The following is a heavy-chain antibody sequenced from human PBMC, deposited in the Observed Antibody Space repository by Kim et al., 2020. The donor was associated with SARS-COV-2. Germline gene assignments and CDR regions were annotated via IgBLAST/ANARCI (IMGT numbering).Heavy chain of an antibody. D-gene: IGHD3-10*01. CDR1: GFTFSDHF. CDR2: IRNKDSSYTT. CDR3: VRDREGAGNN. Sequence: GGSLRLSCAASGFTFSDHFMDWVRQAPGKGLEWIGRIRNKDSSYTTEYAASVKGRFTISRDDSKNSLYLQMSSLKTEDSALYYCVRDREGAGNNWGQGTLVTVSS. V-gene: IGHV3-72*01. J-gene: IGHJ4*02.